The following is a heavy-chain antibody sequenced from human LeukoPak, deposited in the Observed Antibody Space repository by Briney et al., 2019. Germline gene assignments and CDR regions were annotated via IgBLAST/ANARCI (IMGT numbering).Heavy chain of an antibody. Sequence: GGSLRLSCAASGFTFSSYGMHWVRQAPGKGLEWVAGISDSGGSTKYADSAKGRFTISRDNPKNTLYLQMNSLRAEDTAVYFCAKRGVVIRVILVGFHKEAYYFESWGQGALVTVSS. D-gene: IGHD3/OR15-3a*01. CDR2: ISDSGGST. V-gene: IGHV3-23*01. CDR3: AKRGVVIRVILVGFHKEAYYFES. CDR1: GFTFSSYG. J-gene: IGHJ4*02.